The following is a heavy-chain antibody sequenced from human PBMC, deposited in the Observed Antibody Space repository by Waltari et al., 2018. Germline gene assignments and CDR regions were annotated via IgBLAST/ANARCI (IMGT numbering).Heavy chain of an antibody. CDR2: ITMGGGNT. Sequence: EVQLLESGGGLVQPGGSLRLSCAASGFTFSIYALTWVRRAPGKVLEWVSSITMGGGNTYYADSVKGRFTISRDNSKNTLYLQMNSLRAEDTAVYFCAKGDFGVASMNGMDVWGPGTTVIVSS. J-gene: IGHJ6*02. V-gene: IGHV3-23*01. D-gene: IGHD3-3*01. CDR1: GFTFSIYA. CDR3: AKGDFGVASMNGMDV.